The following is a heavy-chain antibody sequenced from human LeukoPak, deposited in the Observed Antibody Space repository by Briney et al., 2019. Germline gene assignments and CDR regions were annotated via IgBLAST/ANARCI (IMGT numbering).Heavy chain of an antibody. D-gene: IGHD3-10*01. CDR3: ARGRYYYGSGSYFDY. CDR1: GGSFSGYY. CDR2: INHSGST. J-gene: IGHJ4*02. V-gene: IGHV4-34*01. Sequence: SETLSLTCAVYGGSFSGYYWSWIRQPPGKGLEWIGEINHSGSTNYNPSLKSRVTISVDTSKNQFSLKLSSVTAADTAVYHCARGRYYYGSGSYFDYWGQGTLVTVSS.